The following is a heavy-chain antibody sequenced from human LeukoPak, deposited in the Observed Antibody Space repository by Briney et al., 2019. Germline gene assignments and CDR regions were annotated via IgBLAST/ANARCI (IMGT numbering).Heavy chain of an antibody. CDR3: ARAQGRKQWLGGLGY. CDR1: GYTFTSYG. V-gene: IGHV1-8*03. D-gene: IGHD6-19*01. Sequence: ASVKVSCKASGYTFTSYGISWVRQATGQGLEWMGWMNPNSGNTGYAQKFQGRVTITRNTSISTAYMELSSLRSEDTAVYYCARAQGRKQWLGGLGYWGQGTLVTVSS. J-gene: IGHJ4*02. CDR2: MNPNSGNT.